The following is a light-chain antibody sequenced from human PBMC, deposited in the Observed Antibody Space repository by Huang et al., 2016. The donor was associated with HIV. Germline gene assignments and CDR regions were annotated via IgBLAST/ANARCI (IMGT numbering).Light chain of an antibody. CDR2: GAS. V-gene: IGKV3-15*01. CDR3: QQYNAWRT. CDR1: QSVGSN. J-gene: IGKJ1*01. Sequence: EIVMTQSPATLSVSPGERATLSCRASQSVGSNLAWYQQKPGQAPRLLLFGASTRATGVPARFSGSGSGTEFTLTISTLQSEDFAVYYCQQYNAWRTFGQGTKVEIK.